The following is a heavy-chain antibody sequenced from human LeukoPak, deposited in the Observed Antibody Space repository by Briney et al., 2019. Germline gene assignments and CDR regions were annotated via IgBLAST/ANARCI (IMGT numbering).Heavy chain of an antibody. CDR2: IYYSGST. V-gene: IGHV4-59*08. D-gene: IGHD3-16*01. Sequence: SETLSLTCTVSGSSISTYYWSWLRQPPGQGLEWIGFIYYSGSTNYNPSLKSRVTISIDTSKNQFSLKLSSVTAADTAVYYCVRVGEIWSNGGFFDSWGQGTLVTVSS. CDR1: GSSISTYY. CDR3: VRVGEIWSNGGFFDS. J-gene: IGHJ4*01.